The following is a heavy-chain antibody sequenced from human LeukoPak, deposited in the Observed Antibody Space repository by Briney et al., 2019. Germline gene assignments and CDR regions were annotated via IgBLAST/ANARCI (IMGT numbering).Heavy chain of an antibody. Sequence: PGGSLRLSCAASGFTFSSYSMNWVRQAPGKGLEWVSSISSSSSYIYYADSVKGRFTISRDNAKNSPYLQMNSLRAEDTAVYYCARVVVSAVRSSTSYYYYGMDVWGQGTTVTVSS. CDR2: ISSSSSYI. CDR3: ARVVVSAVRSSTSYYYYGMDV. CDR1: GFTFSSYS. J-gene: IGHJ6*02. V-gene: IGHV3-21*01. D-gene: IGHD2-2*01.